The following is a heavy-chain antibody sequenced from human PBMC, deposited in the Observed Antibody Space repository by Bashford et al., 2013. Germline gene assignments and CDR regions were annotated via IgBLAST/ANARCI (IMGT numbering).Heavy chain of an antibody. D-gene: IGHD3-22*01. CDR2: IYYSGST. Sequence: SETLSLTCTVSGASVSSGSYYWSWIRQPPGKGLEWIGYIYYSGSTNYNPSLKSRVTISVDTSKNQFSLKLTSVTAADTAVYYCARDPPXDSSGYTFDIWGQGQRVTVSS. CDR1: GASVSSGSYY. J-gene: IGHJ3*02. V-gene: IGHV4-61*01. CDR3: ARDPPXDSSGYTFDI.